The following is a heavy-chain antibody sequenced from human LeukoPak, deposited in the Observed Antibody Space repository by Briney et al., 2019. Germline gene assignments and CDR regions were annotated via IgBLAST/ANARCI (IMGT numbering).Heavy chain of an antibody. V-gene: IGHV4-39*07. Sequence: SETLSLTCTVSGGSIRTSSYYWGWIRQPPGKGLEWIASIYYSGTIYSNGSLKSRVTISVETSKNQFSLKLSSVTAADTAMYYCARVFVYCSGGSCYWGWFDPWGQGTLVTVSS. CDR1: GGSIRTSSYY. D-gene: IGHD2-15*01. CDR3: ARVFVYCSGGSCYWGWFDP. J-gene: IGHJ5*02. CDR2: IYYSGTI.